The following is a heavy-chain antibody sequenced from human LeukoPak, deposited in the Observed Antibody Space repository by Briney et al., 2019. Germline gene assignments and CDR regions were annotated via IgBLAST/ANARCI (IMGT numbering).Heavy chain of an antibody. CDR1: GGSISSSSYY. CDR2: IYYSGST. D-gene: IGHD2-8*01. Sequence: SETLSLTRTVSGGSISSSSYYWGWIRPPPGKGLEWIGRIYYSGSTYYNPSLKSRVTISVDTSKNQFSLKLSSVTAADTAVYYCARTRMARLYYFDYWGQGTLVTVSS. CDR3: ARTRMARLYYFDY. J-gene: IGHJ4*02. V-gene: IGHV4-39*01.